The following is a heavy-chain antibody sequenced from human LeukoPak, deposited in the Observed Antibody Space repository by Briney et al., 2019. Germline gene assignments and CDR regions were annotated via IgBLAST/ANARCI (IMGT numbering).Heavy chain of an antibody. CDR1: GGSISSYY. D-gene: IGHD4-17*01. CDR3: ARLPSDGDSYYYYGMDV. V-gene: IGHV4-59*08. Sequence: SETLSLTCTVSGGSISSYYWSWIRQPPGKGLEWIGYIYYSGSTNYNPSLKSRVTISVDTSKNQFSLKLSSVTAADTAVYYCARLPSDGDSYYYYGMDVWGQGTTVTVSS. J-gene: IGHJ6*02. CDR2: IYYSGST.